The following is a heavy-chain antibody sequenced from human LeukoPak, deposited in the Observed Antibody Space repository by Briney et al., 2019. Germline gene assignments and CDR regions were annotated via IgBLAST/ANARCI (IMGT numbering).Heavy chain of an antibody. D-gene: IGHD3-10*01. J-gene: IGHJ4*02. CDR2: ISGDGTTR. Sequence: KPGGSLRLSCAASGFSFSDYYMSWVRQAPGEGLEWVSYISGDGTTRHYADSVRGRFTVSRDNAKKSVFLQMNSLRAEDTAIYYCTREDYYYASGYWGQGTLVTVSS. V-gene: IGHV3-11*04. CDR3: TREDYYYASGY. CDR1: GFSFSDYY.